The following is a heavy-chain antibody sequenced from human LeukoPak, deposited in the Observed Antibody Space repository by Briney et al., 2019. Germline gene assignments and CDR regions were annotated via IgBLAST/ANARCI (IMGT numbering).Heavy chain of an antibody. CDR3: ARGRITMVRGVIETYYFDY. J-gene: IGHJ4*02. CDR2: INHSGST. D-gene: IGHD3-10*01. CDR1: GGSISSDY. Sequence: SETLSLTCTVSGGSISSDYWSWIRQPPGKGLEWIGEINHSGSTNYNPSLKSRVTISVDTSKNQFSLKLSSVTAADTAVYYCARGRITMVRGVIETYYFDYWGQGTLVTVSS. V-gene: IGHV4-34*01.